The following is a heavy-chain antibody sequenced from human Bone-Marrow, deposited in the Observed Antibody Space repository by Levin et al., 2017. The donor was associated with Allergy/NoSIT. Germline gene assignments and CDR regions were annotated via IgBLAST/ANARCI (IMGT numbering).Heavy chain of an antibody. J-gene: IGHJ6*02. V-gene: IGHV1-69*06. CDR2: IIPMFDTA. CDR3: ARDTPYYDFTTGQSGMDV. D-gene: IGHD3-3*01. Sequence: SVKVSCKVSGDTFKNYAIAWVRQAPGQGLEWMGGIIPMFDTANYAQKFQDRVTITADKSTTTAYMELSSLRSEDTAGYYCARDTPYYDFTTGQSGMDVWGQGTTVTVAS. CDR1: GDTFKNYA.